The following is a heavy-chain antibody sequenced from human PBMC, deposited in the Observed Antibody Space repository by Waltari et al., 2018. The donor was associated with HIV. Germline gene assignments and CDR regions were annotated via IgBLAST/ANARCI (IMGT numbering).Heavy chain of an antibody. Sequence: EVQLLESGGGLVQPGGSLRLSCAASGFPFSNYAMSWVRQAPGKGLEWVSAISGSGGSTYYADSVKGRFTISRDNSKNTLYLQMNSLRAEDTAVYYCAQGCSTSCYAFDYWGQGTLVTVSS. D-gene: IGHD2-2*01. CDR2: ISGSGGST. J-gene: IGHJ4*02. CDR3: AQGCSTSCYAFDY. V-gene: IGHV3-23*01. CDR1: GFPFSNYA.